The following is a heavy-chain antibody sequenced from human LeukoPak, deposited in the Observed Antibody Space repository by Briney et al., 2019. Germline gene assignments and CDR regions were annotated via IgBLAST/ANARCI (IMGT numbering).Heavy chain of an antibody. CDR2: IFYTGRA. Sequence: SETLSLTCTVSRGSISPDHCAWIRQPPGKGLEWIGYIFYTGRARYNPSLESRVTLTVDMSKNQVSLKLRSVTAADTAMYYCARSRERICSNTPCYVDLQATWGQGTLVTVSP. V-gene: IGHV4-59*08. D-gene: IGHD2-2*01. CDR3: ARSRERICSNTPCYVDLQAT. J-gene: IGHJ4*02. CDR1: RGSISPDH.